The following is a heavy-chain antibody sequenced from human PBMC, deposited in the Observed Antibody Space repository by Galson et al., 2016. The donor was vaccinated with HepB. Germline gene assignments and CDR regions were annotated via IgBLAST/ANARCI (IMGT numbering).Heavy chain of an antibody. D-gene: IGHD3-10*01. CDR3: ARDSGTWYYYGSGSYYPFDY. Sequence: SVKVSCKASGGTFSSYAISWVRQAPGQGLEWMGGIIPIFGTAHYAQKFQGRVTITADKSTSTAYLELSSLRSEDTAVYYCARDSGTWYYYGSGSYYPFDYWGQGTLVTVSS. CDR1: GGTFSSYA. V-gene: IGHV1-69*06. CDR2: IIPIFGTA. J-gene: IGHJ4*02.